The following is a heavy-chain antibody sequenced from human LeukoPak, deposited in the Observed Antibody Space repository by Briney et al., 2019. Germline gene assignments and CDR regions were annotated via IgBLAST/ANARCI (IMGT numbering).Heavy chain of an antibody. CDR2: ISSSSSYI. CDR1: GFTFSSYS. V-gene: IGHV3-21*01. Sequence: GGSLRLSCAASGFTFSSYSMNWVRQAPGKGLEWVSSISSSSSYIYYADSVKGRFTISRDNAKNSLYLQMNSLRAEDTAVYYCGRDNGGDWNPLRTFDYWGQGTLVTVSS. CDR3: GRDNGGDWNPLRTFDY. D-gene: IGHD1-1*01. J-gene: IGHJ4*02.